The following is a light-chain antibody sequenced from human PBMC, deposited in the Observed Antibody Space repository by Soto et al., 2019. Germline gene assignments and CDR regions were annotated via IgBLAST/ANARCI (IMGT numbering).Light chain of an antibody. J-gene: IGLJ1*01. V-gene: IGLV2-14*01. CDR2: NVS. CDR3: PSYPRPRIYV. Sequence: QSVLTQPASVSGSPGQSIAISCTGTSSDVGGHDSVSWYQQHPGKAPKLMIYNVSNRPSGVSNRFSGSKSGNTASLTISGLLAEDEAVFFCPSYPRPRIYVLGAGPKSPS. CDR1: SSDVGGHDS.